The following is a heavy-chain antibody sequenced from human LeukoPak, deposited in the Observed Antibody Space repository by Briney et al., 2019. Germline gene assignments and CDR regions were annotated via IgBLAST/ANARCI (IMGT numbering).Heavy chain of an antibody. CDR1: GFTFSNAW. Sequence: PGGSLRLSCAVSGFTFSNAWLSWVRQAPGKGLEWVAVISSDGSKKNYADSVKGRLTLSRDNSKNTVYLQVDSLRTEDTAVYYCAKGRQYSFDYLIDYWGQGTLVTVSS. V-gene: IGHV3-30*18. J-gene: IGHJ4*02. CDR3: AKGRQYSFDYLIDY. CDR2: ISSDGSKK. D-gene: IGHD3-9*01.